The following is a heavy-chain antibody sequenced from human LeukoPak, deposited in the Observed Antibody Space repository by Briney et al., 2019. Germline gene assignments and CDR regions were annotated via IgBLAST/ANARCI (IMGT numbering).Heavy chain of an antibody. Sequence: SETLSLTCTVSGGSISSSSYYWGWIRQPPGKGLEWIGSIYYSGSTYYNPSLKSRVTISVDTSKNQFSLKLSSVTAADTAVYYCAKAEGGRYFDYWGQGTLVTVSS. CDR1: GGSISSSSYY. J-gene: IGHJ4*02. CDR2: IYYSGST. CDR3: AKAEGGRYFDY. D-gene: IGHD1-26*01. V-gene: IGHV4-39*07.